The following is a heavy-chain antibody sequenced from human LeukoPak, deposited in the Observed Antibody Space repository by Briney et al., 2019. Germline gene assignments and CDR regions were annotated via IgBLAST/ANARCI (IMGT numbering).Heavy chain of an antibody. Sequence: GGSLRLSCAASGFTFSSYWMSWVRQAPGKGLEWVANIKQDGSEKYYVDSVKGRFTISRDNAKNSLYLQMNSLRAEDTAVYYCARRRITMVRGPRGWFDPWGQGTLVTVSS. CDR1: GFTFSSYW. J-gene: IGHJ5*02. V-gene: IGHV3-7*01. D-gene: IGHD3-10*01. CDR3: ARRRITMVRGPRGWFDP. CDR2: IKQDGSEK.